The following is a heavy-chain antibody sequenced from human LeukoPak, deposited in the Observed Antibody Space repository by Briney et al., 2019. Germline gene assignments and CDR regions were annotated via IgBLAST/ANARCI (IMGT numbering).Heavy chain of an antibody. CDR3: SRGGANDL. V-gene: IGHV4-4*07. CDR1: GGSITSDY. J-gene: IGHJ5*02. D-gene: IGHD4/OR15-4a*01. CDR2: IFTSGST. Sequence: SATLSLTCTVSGGSITSDYWSWIRQPAGKGLEWIGRIFTSGSTSYNPSLKSRVTMSLDTSKNQFSLKLSSVTAADTAVYFCSRGGANDLWGQGTLVTVSS.